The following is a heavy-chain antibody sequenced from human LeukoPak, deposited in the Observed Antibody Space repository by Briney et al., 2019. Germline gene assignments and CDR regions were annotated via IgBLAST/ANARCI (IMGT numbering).Heavy chain of an antibody. J-gene: IGHJ4*02. CDR3: TRGVATNRYYFDY. CDR1: GYTFTSYA. D-gene: IGHD5-12*01. Sequence: ASVKVSCKASGYTFTSYAMHWVRQAPGQRLEWMGWIDAGNGNTKYSQKFQGRVTITRDTSASTAYMELSSLRSEDTAVYSCTRGVATNRYYFDYWGQGTLVTVSS. V-gene: IGHV1-3*01. CDR2: IDAGNGNT.